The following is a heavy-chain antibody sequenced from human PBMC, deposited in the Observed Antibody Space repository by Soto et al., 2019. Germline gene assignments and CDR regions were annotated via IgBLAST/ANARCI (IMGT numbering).Heavy chain of an antibody. Sequence: QGQLVQSGAEVKKPGASVKVSCQASGGTFSSHSLNWVRQAPGQGLEWMGEIIPIFGTANYAQKFQGRVTITADESTSTAYMELSSLRSEDTAVYYCARDGGRHSGGIDYWGQGTLVTVSS. D-gene: IGHD1-26*01. CDR1: GGTFSSHS. CDR2: IIPIFGTA. CDR3: ARDGGRHSGGIDY. J-gene: IGHJ4*02. V-gene: IGHV1-69*01.